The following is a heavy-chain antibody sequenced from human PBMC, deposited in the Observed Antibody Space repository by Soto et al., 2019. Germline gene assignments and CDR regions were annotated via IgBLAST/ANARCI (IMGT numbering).Heavy chain of an antibody. CDR3: ALGGYNYGRPFDF. V-gene: IGHV4-59*01. Sequence: SSTLSLTCVVSGASTSNYHYSWIRQSPGKGLEWIGYVYHRGTTYYTPSLKSRVNMSVDTSTNEFYLNLKSVTAADTAVYYCALGGYNYGRPFDFWGQGTLVTVSS. D-gene: IGHD5-18*01. CDR1: GASTSNYH. CDR2: VYHRGTT. J-gene: IGHJ4*02.